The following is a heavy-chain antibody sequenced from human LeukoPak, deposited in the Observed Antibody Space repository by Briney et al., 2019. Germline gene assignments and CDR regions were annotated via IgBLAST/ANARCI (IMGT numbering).Heavy chain of an antibody. CDR2: ISSSSSYI. J-gene: IGHJ4*02. CDR1: GFTFSSYS. Sequence: PGGSLRLSCAASGFTFSSYSMNWVRQAPGKGLEWVSSISSSSSYIYYADSVKGRSTISRDNAKNSLYLQMNSLRAEDTAVYYCARQLGGSSGYYFDYWGQGTLVTVSS. CDR3: ARQLGGSSGYYFDY. V-gene: IGHV3-21*01. D-gene: IGHD3-22*01.